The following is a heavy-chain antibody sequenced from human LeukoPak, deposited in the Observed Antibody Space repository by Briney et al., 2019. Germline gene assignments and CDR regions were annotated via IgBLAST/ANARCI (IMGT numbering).Heavy chain of an antibody. Sequence: GGSLRLSCAASGFTFSSYAMHWVRQAPGKGLEWVAVISYDGSNKYYADSVKGRFTISRDNSKNTLYLQMNSLRAEDTAVYYCARSRGYCSSTSCYTVREFDYWGQGTLVTVSS. V-gene: IGHV3-30-3*01. CDR1: GFTFSSYA. J-gene: IGHJ4*02. CDR2: ISYDGSNK. CDR3: ARSRGYCSSTSCYTVREFDY. D-gene: IGHD2-2*02.